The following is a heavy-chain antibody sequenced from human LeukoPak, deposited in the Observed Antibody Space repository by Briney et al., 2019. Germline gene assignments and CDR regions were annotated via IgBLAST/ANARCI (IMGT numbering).Heavy chain of an antibody. J-gene: IGHJ4*02. Sequence: GGSLRLSCAASGFTFDDYAMHWVRQAPGKGLEWVSLISGDGGSTYYADSVKGRFTISRDNSKNSLYLQMNSLRTEDTALYYCACGGGSGSGDYWGQGTLVTVSS. V-gene: IGHV3-43*02. CDR3: ACGGGSGSGDY. D-gene: IGHD2-15*01. CDR2: ISGDGGST. CDR1: GFTFDDYA.